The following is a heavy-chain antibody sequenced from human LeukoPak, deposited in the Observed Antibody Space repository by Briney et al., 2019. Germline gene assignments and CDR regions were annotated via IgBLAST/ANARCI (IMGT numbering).Heavy chain of an antibody. D-gene: IGHD4-23*01. J-gene: IGHJ4*02. Sequence: SETLSLTCTVSGGSISSGSYYWSWIRQPAGKGLEWIGRIYTSGSTNYNPSLKSRVTTSVDTSKNQFSLKLSSVTAADTAVYYCARVAYGGNSGFPFDYWGQGTLVTVSS. V-gene: IGHV4-61*02. CDR1: GGSISSGSYY. CDR3: ARVAYGGNSGFPFDY. CDR2: IYTSGST.